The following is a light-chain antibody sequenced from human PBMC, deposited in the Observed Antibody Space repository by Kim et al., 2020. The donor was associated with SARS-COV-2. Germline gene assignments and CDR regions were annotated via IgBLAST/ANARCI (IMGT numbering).Light chain of an antibody. CDR3: HQYGISRT. Sequence: PGERATLSCRASQSVTSNHLAWYQQKPGQAPKLLNYGASRRATGIPSRFSGSGSGTDFTLTISRLEPEDFAVYFCHQYGISRTFGQGTKVDIK. CDR2: GAS. V-gene: IGKV3-20*01. J-gene: IGKJ1*01. CDR1: QSVTSNH.